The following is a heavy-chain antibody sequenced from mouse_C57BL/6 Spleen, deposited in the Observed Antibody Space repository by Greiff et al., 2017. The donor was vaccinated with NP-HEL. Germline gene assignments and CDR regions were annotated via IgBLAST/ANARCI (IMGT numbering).Heavy chain of an antibody. J-gene: IGHJ4*01. CDR2: IDPSDSYT. CDR3: AGRYGNSHYYAMDY. D-gene: IGHD2-10*02. Sequence: QVQLKQPGAELVKPGASVKLSCKASGYTFTSYWMQWVKQRPGQGLEWIGEIDPSDSYTNYNQKFKGKATLTVDTSSSTAYMQLSSLTSEDSAVYYCAGRYGNSHYYAMDYWGQGTSVTVSS. CDR1: GYTFTSYW. V-gene: IGHV1-50*01.